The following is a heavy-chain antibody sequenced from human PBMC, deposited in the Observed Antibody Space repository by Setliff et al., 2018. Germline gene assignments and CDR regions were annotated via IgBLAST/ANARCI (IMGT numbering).Heavy chain of an antibody. J-gene: IGHJ6*03. CDR2: VFFTGDT. Sequence: PSETLSLTCTVSGDSINDYYWSWIRQPPGKGLEWIGYVFFTGDTDYNPSLGSRVTISLDRSKTQFSLKLSSVTAADTAVYYCARGLEGEDYFYYMDVWGKGNTVTVSS. V-gene: IGHV4-59*12. CDR3: ARGLEGEDYFYYMDV. CDR1: GDSINDYY. D-gene: IGHD2-21*01.